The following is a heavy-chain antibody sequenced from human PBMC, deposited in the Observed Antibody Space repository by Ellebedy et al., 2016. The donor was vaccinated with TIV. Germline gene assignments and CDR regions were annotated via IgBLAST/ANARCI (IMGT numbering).Heavy chain of an antibody. V-gene: IGHV3-7*03. CDR1: GFTFSSYW. Sequence: GESLKISCAASGFTFSSYWMSWVRQAPGKGLEWAADIKQDGSEKYYGDSVKGRFTISRDNTKNSLYLEMNSLRDEDTAVYYCARDRLGWREPPNYWGQGTLVTVSS. CDR2: IKQDGSEK. CDR3: ARDRLGWREPPNY. J-gene: IGHJ4*02. D-gene: IGHD7-27*01.